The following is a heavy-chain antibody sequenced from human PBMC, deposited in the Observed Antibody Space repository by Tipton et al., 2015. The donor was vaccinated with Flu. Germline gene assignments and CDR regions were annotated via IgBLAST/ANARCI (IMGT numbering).Heavy chain of an antibody. J-gene: IGHJ4*02. V-gene: IGHV4-61*05. D-gene: IGHD3-10*01. CDR1: GGSISSSSYY. Sequence: TLSLTCTVSGGSISSSSYYWGWIRQPPGKGLEWIGYIYYSGSTNYNPSLKSRVTISVDTSKNQFSLKLSSVTAADTAVYYCARGSGSFDYWGQGTLVTVSS. CDR2: IYYSGST. CDR3: ARGSGSFDY.